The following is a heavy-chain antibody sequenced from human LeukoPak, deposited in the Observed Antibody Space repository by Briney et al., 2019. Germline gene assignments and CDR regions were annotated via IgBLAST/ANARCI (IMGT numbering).Heavy chain of an antibody. CDR3: ARGSRDGYSNYWYFDL. Sequence: PSETLSLTCTVSGGSIRSGHYYWSWIRQPAGKGLERIGCIFSSGSTNYNPSLKSRVTLSEDTSKNQFSLNLSSVTAADTAVYYCARGSRDGYSNYWYFDLWGRGTLVTVSS. CDR1: GGSIRSGHYY. CDR2: IFSSGST. V-gene: IGHV4-61*02. D-gene: IGHD5-24*01. J-gene: IGHJ2*01.